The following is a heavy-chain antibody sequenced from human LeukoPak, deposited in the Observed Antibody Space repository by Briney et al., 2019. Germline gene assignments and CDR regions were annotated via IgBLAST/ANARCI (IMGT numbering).Heavy chain of an antibody. J-gene: IGHJ6*02. V-gene: IGHV3-73*01. D-gene: IGHD6-13*01. CDR3: TRRQDSSSWYDYYYGMDV. Sequence: GGSLRLSCAASGFTFSGSAMHWVRQASGKGLEWVGRIRSKANSYATAYAASVKGRFTISRDDSKNTAYLQMNGLKTEDTAVYYCTRRQDSSSWYDYYYGMDVWGQGTTVTVSS. CDR1: GFTFSGSA. CDR2: IRSKANSYAT.